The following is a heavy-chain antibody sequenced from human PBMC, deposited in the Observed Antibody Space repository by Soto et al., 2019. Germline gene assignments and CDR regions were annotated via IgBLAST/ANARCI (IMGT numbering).Heavy chain of an antibody. CDR2: IDPSDGTT. Sequence: GASVKVSCKASGYAFTTYHMHWVRQAPGQGLEGMGMIDPSDGTTTYAQKLQGRVTMTRDTATSTVYMELSSLRSEDTAVYYCASDEVPDGHTDACGIRGQATMVTLSS. V-gene: IGHV1-46*04. J-gene: IGHJ3*02. CDR3: ASDEVPDGHTDACGI. CDR1: GYAFTTYH.